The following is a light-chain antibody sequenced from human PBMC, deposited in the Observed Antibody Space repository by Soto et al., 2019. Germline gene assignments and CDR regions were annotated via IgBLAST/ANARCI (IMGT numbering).Light chain of an antibody. CDR2: DVS. J-gene: IGLJ1*01. CDR3: SSYTSSSTLYV. CDR1: SSDGGGYNY. Sequence: QSALTQPASGSGSPGQSITISCTGTSSDGGGYNYVSWYQQHPGKAPKLMVYDVSNRPSGVSNRFSGSKSGNTASLTISGLQAEDEADYYCSSYTSSSTLYVFGTGTKVTVL. V-gene: IGLV2-14*01.